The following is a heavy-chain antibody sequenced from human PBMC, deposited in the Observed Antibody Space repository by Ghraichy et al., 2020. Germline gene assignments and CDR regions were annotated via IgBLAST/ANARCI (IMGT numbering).Heavy chain of an antibody. CDR3: AKDPGGWYYFDY. CDR1: GFTFSSYA. CDR2: FSGSGGST. D-gene: IGHD6-19*01. Sequence: GGSLRLSCAASGFTFSSYAMSWVRQAPGKGLEWVSAFSGSGGSTYYADSVKGRFTNSRDNSKNTLYLKMNSLRAEDTDVYYVAKDPGGWYYFDYWGQGTLVTVSS. V-gene: IGHV3-23*01. J-gene: IGHJ4*02.